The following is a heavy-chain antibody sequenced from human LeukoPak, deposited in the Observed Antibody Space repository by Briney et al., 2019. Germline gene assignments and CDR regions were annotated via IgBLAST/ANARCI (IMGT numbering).Heavy chain of an antibody. J-gene: IGHJ4*02. Sequence: PGGSLRLSCAASGFTFSIYSMNWVRQAPGKGLEWVWYITSNSDTIYYGDSVKGRFTVSRDNAKNSLYLQMNSLRAEDTAVYYCASSRGNFDYWGQGTLVTVSS. CDR3: ASSRGNFDY. CDR2: ITSNSDTI. V-gene: IGHV3-48*01. CDR1: GFTFSIYS.